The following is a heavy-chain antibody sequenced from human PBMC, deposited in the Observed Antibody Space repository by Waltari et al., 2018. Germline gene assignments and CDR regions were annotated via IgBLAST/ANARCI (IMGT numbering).Heavy chain of an antibody. CDR3: ARGPSSGWWYYYYMDV. V-gene: IGHV4-39*01. CDR2: IYYSGST. D-gene: IGHD6-19*01. J-gene: IGHJ6*03. CDR1: GGSISSSSYY. Sequence: QLQLQESGPGLVKPSETLSLTCTVSGGSISSSSYYWGWIRQPPGKGLEWIGSIYYSGSTYYNPSLKSRVTISVDTSKNQFSLKLSSVTAADTAVYYCARGPSSGWWYYYYMDVWGKGTTVTVSS.